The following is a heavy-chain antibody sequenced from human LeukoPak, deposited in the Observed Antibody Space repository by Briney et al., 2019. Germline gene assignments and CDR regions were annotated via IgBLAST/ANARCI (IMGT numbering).Heavy chain of an antibody. D-gene: IGHD5-18*01. V-gene: IGHV4-59*01. CDR3: AGEQLWPDY. CDR2: IYYSGST. Sequence: PSETLSLTCTVSGGSISSYYWSWIRQPPGKGLEWIGYIYYSGSTNYNPSLKSRVTISVDTPKNQFSLKLSSVTAADTAVYYCAGEQLWPDYWGQGTLVTVSS. J-gene: IGHJ4*02. CDR1: GGSISSYY.